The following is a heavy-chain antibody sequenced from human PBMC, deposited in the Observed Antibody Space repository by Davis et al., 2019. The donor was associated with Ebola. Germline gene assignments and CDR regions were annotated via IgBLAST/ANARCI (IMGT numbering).Heavy chain of an antibody. V-gene: IGHV3-21*04. J-gene: IGHJ6*02. CDR1: GFTVSSNY. D-gene: IGHD3-16*01. CDR3: ARDFGAHIAAESYYYGMDV. Sequence: GESLKISCAASGFTVSSNYMSWVRQAPGKGLEWVSSISSSSSYIYYADSVKGRFTISRDNAKNSLYLQMNSLRAEDTAVYYCARDFGAHIAAESYYYGMDVWGQGTTVTVSS. CDR2: ISSSSSYI.